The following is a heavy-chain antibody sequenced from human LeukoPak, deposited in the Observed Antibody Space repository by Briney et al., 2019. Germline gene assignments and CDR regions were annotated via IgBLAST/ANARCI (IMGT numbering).Heavy chain of an antibody. J-gene: IGHJ4*02. CDR1: GGSISSYH. V-gene: IGHV4-59*12. CDR2: IYYSGST. CDR3: ARGRYYFDY. Sequence: SETLSLTCSVSGGSISSYHWSWIRQPPGKGLEWIGSIYYSGSTYYNPSLKSRVTISVDTSKNQFSLKLSSVTAADTAVYYCARGRYYFDYWGQGTLVTVSS.